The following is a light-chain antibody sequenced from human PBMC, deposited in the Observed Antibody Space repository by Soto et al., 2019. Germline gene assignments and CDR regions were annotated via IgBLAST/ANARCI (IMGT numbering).Light chain of an antibody. CDR2: DSS. CDR1: QDVTTN. J-gene: IGKJ5*01. CDR3: QEYNNLPIS. V-gene: IGKV3-15*01. Sequence: EIRMTLVPRIMPAKPGEGVALSCRAAQDVTTNFAWYQQKRGQCPRLLICDSSSRATGVPARFSGSGSGTEFTLSICGLQAEDGAVYWCQEYNNLPISFGQVTRM.